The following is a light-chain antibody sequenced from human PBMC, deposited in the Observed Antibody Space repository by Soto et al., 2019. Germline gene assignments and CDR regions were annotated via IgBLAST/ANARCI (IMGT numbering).Light chain of an antibody. CDR3: QPYHSYPYS. V-gene: IGKV1-5*03. CDR2: EAS. Sequence: DIQMTQSPSTLSASVGDRVTITCRASQSVTRWLARYQQKPGKAPNLLIYEASILQTGVPSRFRGSRTGTDYNLIISSLQPDDFATYYCQPYHSYPYSFGQGTKLEIK. CDR1: QSVTRW. J-gene: IGKJ2*01.